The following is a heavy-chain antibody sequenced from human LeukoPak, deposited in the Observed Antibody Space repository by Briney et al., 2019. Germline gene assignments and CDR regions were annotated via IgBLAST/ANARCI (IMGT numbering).Heavy chain of an antibody. J-gene: IGHJ4*02. V-gene: IGHV3-30*02. CDR3: AKLLRYFDWLHHY. CDR1: GFTFSSYG. CDR2: IRYDGSNK. D-gene: IGHD3-9*01. Sequence: PGGSLRLSCAASGFTFSSYGMHWVRQAPGKGLEWEAFIRYDGSNKYYADSVKGRFTISRDNSKNTLYLQMNSLRAEDTAVYYCAKLLRYFDWLHHYWGQGTLVTVSS.